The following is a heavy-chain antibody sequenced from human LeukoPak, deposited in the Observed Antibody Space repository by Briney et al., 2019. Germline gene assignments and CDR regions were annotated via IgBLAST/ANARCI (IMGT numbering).Heavy chain of an antibody. CDR2: IYYSGST. J-gene: IGHJ4*02. CDR3: ARGRRGWFGELPLYYFDY. CDR1: GGSISSYY. V-gene: IGHV4-59*01. Sequence: PSETLSLTCTVSGGSISSYYWSWIRQPPGKGLEWIGYIYYSGSTNYNPSLKSRVTISVDTSKNQFSLKLSSVTAADTAVYYCARGRRGWFGELPLYYFDYWGQGTLVTVSS. D-gene: IGHD3-10*01.